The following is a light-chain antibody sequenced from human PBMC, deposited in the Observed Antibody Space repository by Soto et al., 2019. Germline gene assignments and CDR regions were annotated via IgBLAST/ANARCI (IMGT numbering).Light chain of an antibody. CDR1: QSISSW. Sequence: DIQMTQSPSTLSASVGDRVTITCRASQSISSWLAWYQQKPGKAPKLLIYDASSLESGVPSRFSGSGSGTEFTLTICSLQPDDFATYYCQQYNSYWRTFGQGTKV. CDR2: DAS. J-gene: IGKJ1*01. V-gene: IGKV1-5*01. CDR3: QQYNSYWRT.